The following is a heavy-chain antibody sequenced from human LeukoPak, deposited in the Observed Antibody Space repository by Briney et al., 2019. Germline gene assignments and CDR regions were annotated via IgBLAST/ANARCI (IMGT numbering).Heavy chain of an antibody. CDR3: AKLPSGWHDAFDI. D-gene: IGHD6-19*01. Sequence: GGSLRLSCAASGFTFTSYAMSWVRQAPGKGLAWVSTISGSGDTTYYADSVKGRFTISRDNSKNTLYLQMNSLRAEDTAVYYCAKLPSGWHDAFDIWGQGTMVTVSS. J-gene: IGHJ3*02. CDR2: ISGSGDTT. V-gene: IGHV3-23*01. CDR1: GFTFTSYA.